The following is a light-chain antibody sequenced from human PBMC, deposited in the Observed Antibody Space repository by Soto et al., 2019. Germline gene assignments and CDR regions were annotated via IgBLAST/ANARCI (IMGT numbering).Light chain of an antibody. J-gene: IGKJ1*01. CDR2: GAS. Sequence: EIVLTQSPGTLSLSAGERATLSFMASQSVSSSYLAWYQQKPGQAPRLLIYGASSRATGIPDRFSGSGSGTDFTLTISRLEPEDFAVYYCQRYGSSPPWTFGQGTKVDIK. V-gene: IGKV3-20*01. CDR3: QRYGSSPPWT. CDR1: QSVSSSY.